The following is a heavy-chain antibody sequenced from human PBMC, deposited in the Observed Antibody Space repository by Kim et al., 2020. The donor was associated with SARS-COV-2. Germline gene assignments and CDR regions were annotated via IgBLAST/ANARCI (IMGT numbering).Heavy chain of an antibody. J-gene: IGHJ5*02. CDR1: GYTFTSYA. CDR2: INTNTGNP. CDR3: ARDVRGDRGYCSSTSCLRMVNWFDP. D-gene: IGHD2-2*01. Sequence: ASVKVSCQASGYTFTSYAMNWVRQAPGQGLEWMGWINTNTGNPTYAQGFTGRFVFSLDTSVSTAYLQISSLKAEDTAVYYCARDVRGDRGYCSSTSCLRMVNWFDPWGQGTLVTVSS. V-gene: IGHV7-4-1*02.